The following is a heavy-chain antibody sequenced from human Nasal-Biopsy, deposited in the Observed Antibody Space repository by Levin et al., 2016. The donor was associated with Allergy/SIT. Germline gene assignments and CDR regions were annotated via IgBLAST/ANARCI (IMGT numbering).Heavy chain of an antibody. D-gene: IGHD6-19*01. CDR2: IIPIFGTA. CDR1: GGTFSNYA. V-gene: IGHV1-69*06. Sequence: SVKVSCKASGGTFSNYALSWVRQAPGEGLEWMGGIIPIFGTADYSQKFQGRVTITADKSTSTAYMELSSLRSEDTAVYYCVRDGSGAVNGMDVWGQGTTVTVSS. J-gene: IGHJ6*02. CDR3: VRDGSGAVNGMDV.